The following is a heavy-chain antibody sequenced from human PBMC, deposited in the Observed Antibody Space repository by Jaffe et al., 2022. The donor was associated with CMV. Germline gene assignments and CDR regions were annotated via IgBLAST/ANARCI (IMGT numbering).Heavy chain of an antibody. CDR1: GYTFTSYY. CDR3: ARGQDIVVVVAATTTGDCWDY. D-gene: IGHD2-15*01. J-gene: IGHJ4*02. CDR2: INPSGGST. V-gene: IGHV1-46*01. Sequence: QVQLVQSGAEVKKPGASVKVSCKASGYTFTSYYMHWVRQAPGQGLEWMGIINPSGGSTSYAQKFQGRVTMTRDTSTSTVYMELSSLRSEDTAVYYCARGQDIVVVVAATTTGDCWDYWGQGTLVTVSS.